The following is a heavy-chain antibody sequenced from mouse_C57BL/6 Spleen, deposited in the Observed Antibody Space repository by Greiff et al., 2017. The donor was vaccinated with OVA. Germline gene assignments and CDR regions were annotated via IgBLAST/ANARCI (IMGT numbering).Heavy chain of an antibody. J-gene: IGHJ1*03. D-gene: IGHD1-1*01. Sequence: VQVVESGAELARPGASVKLSCKASGYTFTSYGISWVKQRTGQGLEWIGEIYPRSGNTYYNEKFKGKATLTADKSSSTAYMELRSLTSEDSAVYFCARDTTVVANGYFDVWGTGTTVTVSS. CDR2: IYPRSGNT. CDR1: GYTFTSYG. V-gene: IGHV1-81*01. CDR3: ARDTTVVANGYFDV.